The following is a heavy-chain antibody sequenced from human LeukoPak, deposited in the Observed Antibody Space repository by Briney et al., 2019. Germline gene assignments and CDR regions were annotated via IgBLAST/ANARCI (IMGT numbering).Heavy chain of an antibody. J-gene: IGHJ3*02. CDR1: GFTVSSNY. CDR2: IYSGGST. CDR3: ARVLWELLAFDI. D-gene: IGHD1-26*01. V-gene: IGHV3-53*01. Sequence: GGSLRLSCAASGFTVSSNYMSRVRQAPGKGLEWVSVIYSGGSTYYADSVKGRFTISRDNSKNTLYLQMNSLRAEDTAVYYCARVLWELLAFDIWGQGTMVTVSS.